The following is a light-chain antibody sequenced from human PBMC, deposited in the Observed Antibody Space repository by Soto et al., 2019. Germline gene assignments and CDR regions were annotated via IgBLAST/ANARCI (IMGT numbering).Light chain of an antibody. CDR3: AAWDDTLHAL. Sequence: QSVLTQPPSASGTPGRRVTISCSGSSSNVGGNTVNWYQQLPGTAPKLLIYNNNQRPSGVPDRFSGSKSGTSASLAISGLQSEDEADYYCAAWDDTLHALFGGGTKVTVL. CDR2: NNN. V-gene: IGLV1-44*01. CDR1: SSNVGGNT. J-gene: IGLJ3*02.